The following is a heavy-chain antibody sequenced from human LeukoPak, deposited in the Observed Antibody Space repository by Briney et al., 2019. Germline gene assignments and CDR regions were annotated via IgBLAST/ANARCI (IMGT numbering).Heavy chain of an antibody. CDR1: GGSISSSSYY. J-gene: IGHJ4*02. V-gene: IGHV4-39*07. D-gene: IGHD6-13*01. CDR2: IYYTGTT. Sequence: SETLFLTCTVSGGSISSSSYYWGWIRQPPGRGLEWIGSIYYTGTTFDNPSLKSRVTLSVDTSKNQFSLRLTSLTAADTAFYYCAREEYSSDWYGHDSWGQGTLVTVSS. CDR3: AREEYSSDWYGHDS.